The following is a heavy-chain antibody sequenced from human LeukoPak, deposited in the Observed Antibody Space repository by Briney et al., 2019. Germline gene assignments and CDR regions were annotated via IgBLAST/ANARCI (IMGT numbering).Heavy chain of an antibody. Sequence: ASVKVSCKASGGTFSNYAISWVRQAPGQGLEWMGWINTNTGNPTYAQGFTGRFVFSLDTSVSTAYLQISSLKAEDTAVYYCARALGYSYGLGYYFDYWGQGTLVTVSS. V-gene: IGHV7-4-1*02. J-gene: IGHJ4*02. CDR3: ARALGYSYGLGYYFDY. D-gene: IGHD5-18*01. CDR2: INTNTGNP. CDR1: GGTFSNYA.